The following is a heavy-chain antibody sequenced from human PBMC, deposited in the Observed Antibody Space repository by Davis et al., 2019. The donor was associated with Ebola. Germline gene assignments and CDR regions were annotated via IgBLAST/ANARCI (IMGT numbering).Heavy chain of an antibody. CDR2: ISGSGGST. V-gene: IGHV3-23*01. CDR3: AKELRLLTYYDFWSGYYTGGDYYYGMDV. D-gene: IGHD3-3*01. Sequence: PGGSLRLSCAASGFTFSSYAMSWVRQAPGKGLEWVSAISGSGGSTYYADSVKGRFTISRDNSKNTLYLQMNSLRAEDTAVYYCAKELRLLTYYDFWSGYYTGGDYYYGMDVWGQGTTVTVSS. CDR1: GFTFSSYA. J-gene: IGHJ6*02.